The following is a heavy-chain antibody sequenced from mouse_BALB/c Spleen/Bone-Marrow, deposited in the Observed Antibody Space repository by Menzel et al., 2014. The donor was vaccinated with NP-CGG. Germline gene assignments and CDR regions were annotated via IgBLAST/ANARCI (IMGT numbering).Heavy chain of an antibody. CDR2: VNPYNGGT. D-gene: IGHD2-10*01. CDR1: GYTFTDYY. J-gene: IGHJ2*01. CDR3: ASPPYYGNYVDY. Sequence: EVHLEESGPELVKPGASVKMSCKASGYTFTDYYMGWVKQSHGESFEWIGRVNPYNGGTSYNQKFKGKATLTVDKSSSTAYMELNSLTSEDSAVYYCASPPYYGNYVDYWGQGTPLTVSS. V-gene: IGHV1-19*01.